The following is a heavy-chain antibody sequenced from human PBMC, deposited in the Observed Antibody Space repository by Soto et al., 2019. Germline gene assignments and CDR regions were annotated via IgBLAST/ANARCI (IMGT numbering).Heavy chain of an antibody. D-gene: IGHD2-8*01. CDR3: ARGLYMAWCDP. CDR1: GYNLIGYG. Sequence: ASVKVSCKASGYNLIGYGITWVWQAPGQGLEWMGWISAYNGNSNYAQSLQDRVTMTTDTSTATAYLELRSLRPDDTAVYFCARGLYMAWCDPWGQGTPVTVSS. CDR2: ISAYNGNS. V-gene: IGHV1-18*01. J-gene: IGHJ5*02.